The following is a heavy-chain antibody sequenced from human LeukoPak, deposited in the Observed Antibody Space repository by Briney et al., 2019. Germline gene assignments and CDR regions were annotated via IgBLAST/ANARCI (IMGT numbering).Heavy chain of an antibody. Sequence: SETLSLTCAVSGYSISSGYYWGWIRQPPGKGLEWIGGIYHSGSTYYNPSLKSRVTISVDTSKNQFSLKVSSVTAADTALYYCARHESRVEAPPYDYWGQGTLVTVSS. V-gene: IGHV4-38-2*01. D-gene: IGHD5-24*01. CDR1: GYSISSGYY. CDR3: ARHESRVEAPPYDY. J-gene: IGHJ4*02. CDR2: IYHSGST.